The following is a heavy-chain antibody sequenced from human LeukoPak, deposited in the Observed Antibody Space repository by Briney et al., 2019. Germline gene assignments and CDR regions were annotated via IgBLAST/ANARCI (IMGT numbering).Heavy chain of an antibody. Sequence: SQTLSLTCAVSGGSISSGGYSWSWIRQPPGKGLEWLGYIYHSGSTYYNPSLKSRVTISVDRSKNQFSLKLSSVTAADTAVYYRARVLGYCSSTSCYAAGYFDYWGQGTLVTVSS. CDR1: GGSISSGGYS. D-gene: IGHD2-2*01. CDR3: ARVLGYCSSTSCYAAGYFDY. V-gene: IGHV4-30-2*01. J-gene: IGHJ4*02. CDR2: IYHSGST.